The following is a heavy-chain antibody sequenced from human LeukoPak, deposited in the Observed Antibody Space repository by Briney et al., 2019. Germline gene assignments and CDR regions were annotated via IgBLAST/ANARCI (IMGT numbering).Heavy chain of an antibody. CDR3: ARDPAKYGMDV. CDR1: GGSISSYY. Sequence: SETLSLTCTVSGGSISSYYWSWIRQPPGKGLEWIGYIYYSGSTNYNPSLKSRVTISVDTSKNQFSLKLSSVTAADTAVYYCARDPAKYGMDVWGQGTTVTVSS. V-gene: IGHV4-59*01. CDR2: IYYSGST. J-gene: IGHJ6*02. D-gene: IGHD2-2*01.